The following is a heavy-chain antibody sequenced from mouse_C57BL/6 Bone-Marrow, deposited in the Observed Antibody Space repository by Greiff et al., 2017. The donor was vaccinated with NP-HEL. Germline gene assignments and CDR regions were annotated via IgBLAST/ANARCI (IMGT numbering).Heavy chain of an antibody. CDR1: GYTFTSYW. D-gene: IGHD1-1*01. CDR2: INPSSGYT. Sequence: VKLMESGAELAKPGASVKLSCKASGYTFTSYWMHWVKQRPGQGLEWIGYINPSSGYTKYNQKFKDKATLTADKSSSTAYMQLSSLTYEDSAVYYCALYYGSHYYAMDYWGQGTSVTVSS. CDR3: ALYYGSHYYAMDY. J-gene: IGHJ4*01. V-gene: IGHV1-7*01.